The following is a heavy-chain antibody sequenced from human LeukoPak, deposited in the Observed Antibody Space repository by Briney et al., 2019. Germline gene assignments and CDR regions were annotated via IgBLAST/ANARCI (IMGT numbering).Heavy chain of an antibody. CDR3: ARDSRAAGLAFDY. CDR2: ISYDGSNK. J-gene: IGHJ4*02. CDR1: GFTFSSYA. D-gene: IGHD3-10*01. Sequence: GGSLRLSCAASGFTFSSYAMHWVRQAPGKGLEWVAVISYDGSNKYYADSVKGRFTISRDNSKNTLYLQMNSLRAEDTAVYYCARDSRAAGLAFDYWGQGTLVTVSS. V-gene: IGHV3-30*04.